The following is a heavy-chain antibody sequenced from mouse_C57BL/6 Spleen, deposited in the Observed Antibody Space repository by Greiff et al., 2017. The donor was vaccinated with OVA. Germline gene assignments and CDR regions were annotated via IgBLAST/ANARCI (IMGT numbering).Heavy chain of an antibody. CDR1: GFTFSSYT. CDR3: ARHPLYYGNSYYAMDY. V-gene: IGHV5-9*01. D-gene: IGHD2-1*01. CDR2: ISGGGGNT. Sequence: EVQLVASGGGLVKPGGSLKLSCAASGFTFSSYTMSWVRQTPEKRLEWVATISGGGGNTYYPDSVKGRFTFSRDNAKNNLYLQRSSLRSEDTALYYCARHPLYYGNSYYAMDYWGKGTSVTVSS. J-gene: IGHJ4*01.